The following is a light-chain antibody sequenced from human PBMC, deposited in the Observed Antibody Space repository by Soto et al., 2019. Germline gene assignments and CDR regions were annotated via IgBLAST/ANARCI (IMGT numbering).Light chain of an antibody. V-gene: IGKV3-11*01. CDR2: DAS. CDR3: QQRSNWPRIT. Sequence: EIVLTQSPATLSLSPGERATLSCRASQSIGLAIAWYQQKPGQAPRLLIYDASSRATGIPDRFSGGGSGTDLTLTISSLEPEDFAVYYCQQRSNWPRITFGQGTRLEIK. CDR1: QSIGLA. J-gene: IGKJ5*01.